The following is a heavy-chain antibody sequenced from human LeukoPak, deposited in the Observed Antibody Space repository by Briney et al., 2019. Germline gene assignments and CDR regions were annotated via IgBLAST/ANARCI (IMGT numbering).Heavy chain of an antibody. D-gene: IGHD1-1*01. CDR2: INHSGST. CDR1: GGSFSGYY. Sequence: AETLSLTCAVYGGSFSGYYWNWIRQPPGKGLEWIGEINHSGSTNYNPAPKRRCTISVDTSKNQFYLKLSSVTGADTAVYYCARVGTTLRGVSNWGQGPLVTVSS. V-gene: IGHV4-34*01. CDR3: ARVGTTLRGVSN. J-gene: IGHJ1*01.